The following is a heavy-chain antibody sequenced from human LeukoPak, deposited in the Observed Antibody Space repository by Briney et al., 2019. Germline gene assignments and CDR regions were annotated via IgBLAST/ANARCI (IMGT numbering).Heavy chain of an antibody. D-gene: IGHD3-10*01. CDR1: GYTFTRYY. CDR2: INSNSGGT. V-gene: IGHV1-2*02. J-gene: IGHJ4*02. Sequence: ASVKVSCKASGYTFTRYYMHWVRQAPGQGLEWMGWINSNSGGTNYAQKFQGRVTMTRDTSISTAYMVLNRLRSDDTAVYYCAREYYYGSGNYYNRIDYWGQGTLVTVSS. CDR3: AREYYYGSGNYYNRIDY.